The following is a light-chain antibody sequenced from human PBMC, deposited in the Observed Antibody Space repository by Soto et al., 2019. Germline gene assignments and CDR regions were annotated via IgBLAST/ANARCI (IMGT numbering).Light chain of an antibody. CDR3: QQYNSYPRT. J-gene: IGKJ1*01. Sequence: DIQMTQSPSTLSASVGDRVTITCRASQSISSWLAWYQQKPGKAPKFVIYKASSLESGVPSRFRDSASGTEFPLTISSLQPDDFATYYCQQYNSYPRTFGPGTKVEIK. V-gene: IGKV1-5*03. CDR1: QSISSW. CDR2: KAS.